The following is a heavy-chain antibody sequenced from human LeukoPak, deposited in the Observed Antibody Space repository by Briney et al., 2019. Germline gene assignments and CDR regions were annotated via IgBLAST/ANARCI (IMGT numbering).Heavy chain of an antibody. Sequence: SETLSLTCTDPGGSISSSSYYWGWIRQPPGKGLEWIGSIYYSGSTYYNTSLKSRVTISVDTSKNQFSLKLSSVTAADTAVYYCARWLPYDYVWGSYRPHDAFDIWGQGTMVTVSS. CDR1: GGSISSSSYY. V-gene: IGHV4-39*01. J-gene: IGHJ3*02. CDR2: IYYSGST. CDR3: ARWLPYDYVWGSYRPHDAFDI. D-gene: IGHD3-16*02.